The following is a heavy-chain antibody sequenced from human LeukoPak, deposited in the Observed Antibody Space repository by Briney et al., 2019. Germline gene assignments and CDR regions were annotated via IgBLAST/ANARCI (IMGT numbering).Heavy chain of an antibody. CDR3: ARDYSRCSGSSCYSPNWFDP. CDR1: GYTLINYG. J-gene: IGHJ5*02. Sequence: ASVKVSCKPSGYTLINYGLHWVRQAPGQRLEWMGWINAGIDNTKYSQKFQGRVTITRDTSASTVYMELSSLRSEDTAEYYCARDYSRCSGSSCYSPNWFDPWGQGTLVTASS. CDR2: INAGIDNT. D-gene: IGHD2-15*01. V-gene: IGHV1-3*01.